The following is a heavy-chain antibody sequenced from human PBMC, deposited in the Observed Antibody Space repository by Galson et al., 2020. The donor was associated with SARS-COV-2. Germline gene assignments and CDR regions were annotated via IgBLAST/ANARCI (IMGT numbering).Heavy chain of an antibody. CDR3: ARDETRSVGELLYPLGWFDP. V-gene: IGHV4-59*13. Sequence: SETLSLTCTVSGGSISSYYWSWIRQPPGKGLEWLGYIYYSGSTNYNPSLKSRVTISVDTSKNQFSLKLSSVTAADTAVYYCARDETRSVGELLYPLGWFDPWGQGTLVTVSS. CDR1: GGSISSYY. D-gene: IGHD3-10*01. CDR2: IYYSGST. J-gene: IGHJ5*02.